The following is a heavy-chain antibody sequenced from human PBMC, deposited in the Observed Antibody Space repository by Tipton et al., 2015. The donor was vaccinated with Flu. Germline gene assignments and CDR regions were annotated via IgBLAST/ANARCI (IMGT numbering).Heavy chain of an antibody. J-gene: IGHJ5*02. CDR3: ARHQYLGWFDP. Sequence: LRLSCTVSGGSISSYYWSWIRQPPGKGLEWIGYIYYSGSTNYNPSLKSRVTISVDTSKNQFSLKLSSVTAADTAVYYCARHQYLGWFDPWGQGTLVTVSS. V-gene: IGHV4-59*08. CDR2: IYYSGST. D-gene: IGHD4-11*01. CDR1: GGSISSYY.